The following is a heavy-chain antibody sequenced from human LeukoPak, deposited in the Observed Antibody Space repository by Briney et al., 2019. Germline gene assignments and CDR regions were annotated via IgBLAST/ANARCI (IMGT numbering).Heavy chain of an antibody. CDR2: VYYSGST. D-gene: IGHD2-15*01. V-gene: IGHV4-39*07. CDR3: ASTQRLGYCSGGSCTPND. Sequence: PSETLSLTCTVSGGPISSTDYYWGWIRQPPGKELEWIGSVYYSGSTYYNPSLKSRVTISVDTSKNQFSLKLSSVTAADTAVYYCASTQRLGYCSGGSCTPNDWGQGTLVTVSS. J-gene: IGHJ4*02. CDR1: GGPISSTDYY.